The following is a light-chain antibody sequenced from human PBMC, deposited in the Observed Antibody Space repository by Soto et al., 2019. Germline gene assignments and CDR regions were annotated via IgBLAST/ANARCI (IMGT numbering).Light chain of an antibody. CDR1: QSVLSSSNNKNY. Sequence: DIVMTQSPDSLTVSLGERATINCKSSQSVLSSSNNKNYLAWHQQKAGQPPKVLIYWASTRESGVSDRFGGSGSGTDFTLTINNLQAEDVAVYYCQQYHSGPITFGQGTRLEIK. V-gene: IGKV4-1*01. CDR2: WAS. J-gene: IGKJ5*01. CDR3: QQYHSGPIT.